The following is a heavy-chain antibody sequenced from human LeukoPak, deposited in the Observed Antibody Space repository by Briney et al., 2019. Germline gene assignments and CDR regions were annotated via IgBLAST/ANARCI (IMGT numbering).Heavy chain of an antibody. CDR3: ARDNGYWYFDL. CDR2: ISSGGNTI. Sequence: GGSLRLSCAASGFTFSSYIMNWVRQAPGKGLEWLSYISSGGNTIYSADSVKGRFTISRDNAKNSLYLQMNTLRAEDTAVYYCARDNGYWYFDLWGRGTLVTVSS. V-gene: IGHV3-48*01. CDR1: GFTFSSYI. J-gene: IGHJ2*01.